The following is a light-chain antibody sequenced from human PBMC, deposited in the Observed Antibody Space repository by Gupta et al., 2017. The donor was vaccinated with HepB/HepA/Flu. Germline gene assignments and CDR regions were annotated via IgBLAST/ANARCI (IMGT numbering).Light chain of an antibody. V-gene: IGKV3-15*01. CDR2: GAS. J-gene: IGKJ2*01. CDR1: QSVSSN. CDR3: QQDNNWYT. Sequence: IVLTQSPPPLSVSPGERATLSCRASQSVSSNLAWYQQKPGQAPRLLIYGASTRATGIPARFSGSGSGTEFTLTSSRLQSEDFAVYYWQQDNNWYTFGQGTKLEIK.